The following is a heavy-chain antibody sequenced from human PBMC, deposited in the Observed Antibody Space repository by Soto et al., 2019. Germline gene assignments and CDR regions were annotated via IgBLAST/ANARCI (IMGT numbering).Heavy chain of an antibody. J-gene: IGHJ3*02. D-gene: IGHD6-13*01. CDR1: GYNFANYW. V-gene: IGHV5-51*01. Sequence: GESLKISCKGSGYNFANYWIGWVRQMPGKGLEWMGMIFPGNSDTKNSPSLQGQITMSVDKSDSSAYLQWRSLKASDTAMYYCAAGYTTGPDAFDIWGQGTMVTVSS. CDR2: IFPGNSDT. CDR3: AAGYTTGPDAFDI.